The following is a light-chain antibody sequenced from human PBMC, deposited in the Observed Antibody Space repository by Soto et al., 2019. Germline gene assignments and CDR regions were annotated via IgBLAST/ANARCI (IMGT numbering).Light chain of an antibody. CDR2: GAS. CDR1: QSVSSSY. J-gene: IGKJ1*01. V-gene: IGKV3-20*01. Sequence: EIVMTQPPATLSVSPGERATLSCRASQSVSSSYLAWYQQKPGQAPRLLIYGASSRATGIPDRFSGSGSGTEFTLTISNLQPEDFATYYCQQLNSSPPWTFGQGTKVDIK. CDR3: QQLNSSPPWT.